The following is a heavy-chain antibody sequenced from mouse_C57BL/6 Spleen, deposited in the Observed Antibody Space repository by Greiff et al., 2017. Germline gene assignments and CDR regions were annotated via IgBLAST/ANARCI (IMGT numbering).Heavy chain of an antibody. CDR3: ATRFHWYFDV. V-gene: IGHV1-52*01. J-gene: IGHJ1*03. CDR2: IDPSDSET. CDR1: GYTFTSYW. Sequence: QVQLQQSGAELVRPGSSVKLSCKASGYTFTSYWMHWVKQRPIQGLEWIGNIDPSDSETHYNQKFKDKATLTVDKSSSTAYMQLSSLTSEDSAVYYCATRFHWYFDVWGTGTTVTVSS.